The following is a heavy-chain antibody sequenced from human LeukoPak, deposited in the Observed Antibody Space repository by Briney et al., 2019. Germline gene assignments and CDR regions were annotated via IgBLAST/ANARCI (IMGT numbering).Heavy chain of an antibody. Sequence: GGSLRLSCAASGFTFSNAWMSWVRQAPGKGPEWVGRIKSKTDGGTTDYAAPVKGRFTISRDDSKNTLYLQMNSLKTEDTAVYYCTTAVTRSTYYYYGMDVWGQGTTVTVSS. CDR1: GFTFSNAW. J-gene: IGHJ6*02. CDR2: IKSKTDGGTT. V-gene: IGHV3-15*01. D-gene: IGHD4-17*01. CDR3: TTAVTRSTYYYYGMDV.